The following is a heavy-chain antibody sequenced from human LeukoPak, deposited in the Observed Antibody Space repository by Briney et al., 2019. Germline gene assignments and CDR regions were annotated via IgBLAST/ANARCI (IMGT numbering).Heavy chain of an antibody. CDR3: AREDPVHCSSTSCYYYYGMDV. J-gene: IGHJ6*02. V-gene: IGHV1-69*13. CDR2: IIPIFGTA. D-gene: IGHD2-2*01. CDR1: GYSFINYG. Sequence: SVKVSCKASGYSFINYGINWVRQAPGQGLEWMGGIIPIFGTANYAQKFQGRVTITADESTSTAYMELSSLRSEDTAVYYCAREDPVHCSSTSCYYYYGMDVWGQGTTVTVSS.